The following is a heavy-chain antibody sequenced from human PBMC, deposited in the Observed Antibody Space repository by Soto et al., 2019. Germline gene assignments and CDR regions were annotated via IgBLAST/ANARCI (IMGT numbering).Heavy chain of an antibody. J-gene: IGHJ4*02. D-gene: IGHD4-17*01. V-gene: IGHV2-26*01. Sequence: QVTLKESGPVLVKPTETLTLTCTVSGFSLSNARMGVSWIRQPPGKALEWLAHIFSNDEKSYCTSLKSSLTISKDTSKSQFVLTMTNMDPVDTATYYCARIREGYGDYGADYWGQGTLVTVSS. CDR3: ARIREGYGDYGADY. CDR2: IFSNDEK. CDR1: GFSLSNARMG.